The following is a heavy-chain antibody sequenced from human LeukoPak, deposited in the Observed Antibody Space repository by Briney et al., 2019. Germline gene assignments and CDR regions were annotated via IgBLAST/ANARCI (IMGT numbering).Heavy chain of an antibody. CDR2: IYYSGST. Sequence: SETLSLTCTVSGGSVSSGSYYWRWIRQPPGKGLEWIGYIYYSGSTNYNPSLKSRVTISVDTSKNQFSLKLSSVTAADTAVYYCAREDGDYDYWGQGTLVTVSS. D-gene: IGHD4-17*01. CDR3: AREDGDYDY. CDR1: GGSVSSGSYY. V-gene: IGHV4-61*01. J-gene: IGHJ4*02.